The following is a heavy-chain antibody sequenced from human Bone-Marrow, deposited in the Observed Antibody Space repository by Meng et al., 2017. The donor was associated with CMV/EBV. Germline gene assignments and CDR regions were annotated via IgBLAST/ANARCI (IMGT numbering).Heavy chain of an antibody. J-gene: IGHJ6*02. Sequence: ASVKVPCKASGYTFTSYDINWVRQATGQGLEWMGWMNPNSGNTGYAQKFQGRVTMTRNTSISTSYMELSSLRSEDTAVDYCSRGRCSGGSCRYYYYYYGMDVWGQGTTVTVSS. CDR3: SRGRCSGGSCRYYYYYYGMDV. CDR2: MNPNSGNT. D-gene: IGHD2-15*01. V-gene: IGHV1-8*01. CDR1: GYTFTSYD.